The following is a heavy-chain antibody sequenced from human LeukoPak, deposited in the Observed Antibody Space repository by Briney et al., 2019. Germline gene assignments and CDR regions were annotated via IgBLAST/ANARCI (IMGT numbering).Heavy chain of an antibody. D-gene: IGHD5-12*01. CDR1: GGSVIGGSYY. CDR2: IYYSGST. V-gene: IGHV4-61*01. J-gene: IGHJ4*02. CDR3: ARYSGYDTRLFDY. Sequence: SETLSLTCTVSGGSVIGGSYYWSWIRQPPGKGLEWIGYIYYSGSTNYNPSLKSRVTISVDTSKNQFSLKLSSVTAADTAVYYCARYSGYDTRLFDYWGQGTLVTVSS.